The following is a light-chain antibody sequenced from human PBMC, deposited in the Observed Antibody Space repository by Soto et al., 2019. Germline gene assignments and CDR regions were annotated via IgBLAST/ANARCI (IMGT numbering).Light chain of an antibody. CDR3: SSYANNNTLV. Sequence: QSALTQPASVSGSPGQSITISCTGTSSDVGYYTFVSWYQQHPGKAPKLMIYDVSNRPSGVSNSFSGSKSGNTASLTISGLHAEDEANYDCSSYANNNTLVFGGGTKLTVL. J-gene: IGLJ2*01. CDR2: DVS. V-gene: IGLV2-14*03. CDR1: SSDVGYYTF.